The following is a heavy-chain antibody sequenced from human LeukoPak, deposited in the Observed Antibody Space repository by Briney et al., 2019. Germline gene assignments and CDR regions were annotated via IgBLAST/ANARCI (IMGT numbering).Heavy chain of an antibody. V-gene: IGHV4-34*12. J-gene: IGHJ4*02. D-gene: IGHD2-2*01. Sequence: SETLSLTCAVYGGSFSGYYWSWIRQPPGKGLEWIGNIFYSGSTYYSPSLRSRVTISLDTSRNQFSLTLSSVSAADTAVYYCARVARCTSCFDVDYWGQGTLVTVSS. CDR3: ARVARCTSCFDVDY. CDR2: IFYSGST. CDR1: GGSFSGYY.